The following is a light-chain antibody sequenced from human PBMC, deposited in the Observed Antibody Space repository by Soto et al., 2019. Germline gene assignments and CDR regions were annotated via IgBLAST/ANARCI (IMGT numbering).Light chain of an antibody. CDR3: CSYTSSSVL. Sequence: QSVLTQPPSVSGSPGQSVTISCTGTSSDVGSYNRVSRYQQPPATAPKLMIYEVNNRPPGVPDRFSGSKSGNTASLTISGLQAEDEADYYFCSYTSSSVLFGGGTKLTVL. V-gene: IGLV2-18*02. CDR1: SSDVGSYNR. CDR2: EVN. J-gene: IGLJ2*01.